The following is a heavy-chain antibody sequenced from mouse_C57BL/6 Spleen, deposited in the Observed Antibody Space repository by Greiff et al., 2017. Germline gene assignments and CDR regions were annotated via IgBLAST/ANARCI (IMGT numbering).Heavy chain of an antibody. D-gene: IGHD1-1*01. J-gene: IGHJ2*01. CDR3: ARYGSHYFDY. CDR1: GYTFTSYW. CDR2: IDPSDSYT. Sequence: QVQLQQPGAELVMPGASVKLSCKASGYTFTSYWMHWVKQRPGQGLEWIGEIDPSDSYTNYNQKFKGKSTLTVDKSSSTAYMQLSSLTSEDSAVYYCARYGSHYFDYWGQGTTRTVSS. V-gene: IGHV1-69*01.